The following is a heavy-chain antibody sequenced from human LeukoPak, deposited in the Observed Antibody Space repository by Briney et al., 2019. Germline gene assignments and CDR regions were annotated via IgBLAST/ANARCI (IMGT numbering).Heavy chain of an antibody. CDR1: RGSLTGYY. CDR3: ARSGARSGGAFDI. Sequence: SEALSLTCIGSRGSLTGYYWSSLRPPPAKGLDWIAYVYFIGRTNYNPSLYSRVNISLHTSKKQFALKLGSVTAADTAVYVCARSGARSGGAFDIWGQGTMVTVSS. D-gene: IGHD4-23*01. V-gene: IGHV4-59*08. CDR2: VYFIGRT. J-gene: IGHJ3*02.